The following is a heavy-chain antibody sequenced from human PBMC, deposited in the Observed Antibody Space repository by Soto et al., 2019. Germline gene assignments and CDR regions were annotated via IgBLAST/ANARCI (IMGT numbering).Heavy chain of an antibody. CDR2: ISYDGSNK. D-gene: IGHD3-22*01. CDR3: AREAPEDMIVVDAISYFDY. Sequence: GGSLSLSCAASGFPFSSYAMHWVRQAPGKGLEWVAVISYDGSNKYYADSVKGRFTISRDNSKNTLYLQMNSLRAEDTAVYYCAREAPEDMIVVDAISYFDYWGQGTLVTVSS. J-gene: IGHJ4*02. CDR1: GFPFSSYA. V-gene: IGHV3-30-3*01.